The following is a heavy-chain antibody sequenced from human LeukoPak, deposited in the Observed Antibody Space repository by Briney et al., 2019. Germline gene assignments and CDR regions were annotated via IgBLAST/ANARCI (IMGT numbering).Heavy chain of an antibody. CDR1: GGSISSYY. CDR2: IYYSGST. V-gene: IGHV4-59*01. D-gene: IGHD6-19*01. Sequence: SETLSLTCTVSGGSISSYYWSWIRQPPGKGLEWIGYIYYSGSTNYNPSLKSRVTISVDTSKNQFSLKLSPVTAADTAVYYCARQWLVYGWFDPWGQGTLVTVSS. J-gene: IGHJ5*02. CDR3: ARQWLVYGWFDP.